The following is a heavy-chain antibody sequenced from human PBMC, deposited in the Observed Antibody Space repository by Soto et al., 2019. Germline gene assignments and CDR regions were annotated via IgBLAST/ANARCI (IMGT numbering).Heavy chain of an antibody. CDR2: ISFDGSNT. D-gene: IGHD2-2*01. CDR1: GFTFSSYG. CDR3: AKGYGGQRLTRGDAFDV. J-gene: IGHJ3*01. V-gene: IGHV3-30*18. Sequence: PGGSLRLSCAASGFTFSSYGMHWVRQAPGKGLEWVTFISFDGSNTDYAESVKGRFTISRDNSKNTLYLQMNSLRAGDRAVYYCAKGYGGQRLTRGDAFDVWGQGTMVTVSS.